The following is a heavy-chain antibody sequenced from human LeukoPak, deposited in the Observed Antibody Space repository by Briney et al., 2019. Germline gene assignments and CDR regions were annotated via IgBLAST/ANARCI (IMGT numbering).Heavy chain of an antibody. V-gene: IGHV3-30*02. D-gene: IGHD1-26*01. J-gene: IGHJ4*02. CDR3: AKDDPTGRYL. CDR1: GFTFSSFG. Sequence: PGGSLRLSCAASGFTFSSFGMHWVRQTPGKGLEWVTFIHNYETTEYYADSVKGRFTISRDNSKNTVYLQMNSLRVGDAAVYYCAKDDPTGRYLWGQGTLVTVSS. CDR2: IHNYETTE.